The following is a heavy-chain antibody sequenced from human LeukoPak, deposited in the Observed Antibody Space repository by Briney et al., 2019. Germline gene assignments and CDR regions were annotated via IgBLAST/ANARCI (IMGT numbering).Heavy chain of an antibody. J-gene: IGHJ6*02. V-gene: IGHV3-33*01. CDR3: AVDYGMDI. Sequence: GRPLRLSCAASEFTFSTHAMHWVRQTPDKGLEWVAVISSDGRTKHYADSVKGRFTISRDNSKNTLYLQMNSLRAEDTAVYYCAVDYGMDIWGQGTTVTVSS. CDR1: EFTFSTHA. CDR2: ISSDGRTK.